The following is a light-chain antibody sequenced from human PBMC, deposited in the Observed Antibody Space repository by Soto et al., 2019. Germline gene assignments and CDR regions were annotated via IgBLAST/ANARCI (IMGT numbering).Light chain of an antibody. CDR3: QQANSFPPWT. J-gene: IGKJ1*01. CDR1: QGINSW. CDR2: GAS. Sequence: DIQMTQSPSSVSASVGDRVTLTCRASQGINSWLAWYQQKPGKAPKLLIYGASSLQSGVPSRLSGSGSETDFTLTISSLQPEDLATYYCQQANSFPPWTFGQGTKVEIK. V-gene: IGKV1-12*01.